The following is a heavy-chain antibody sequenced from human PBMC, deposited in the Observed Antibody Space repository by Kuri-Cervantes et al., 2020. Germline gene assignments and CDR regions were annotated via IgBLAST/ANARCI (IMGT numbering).Heavy chain of an antibody. CDR2: IYYNGST. CDR3: VRGSITMVRGVLGV. Sequence: GSLRLSCAVYGGSFSGYYWSWIRQPPGKGLEWIGCIYYNGSTNYNPSLKSRVTMSIDTSKNHFSLKLTSLTAADTAVYYCVRGSITMVRGVLGVWGKGTTVTVSS. V-gene: IGHV4-59*01. CDR1: GGSFSGYY. D-gene: IGHD3-10*01. J-gene: IGHJ6*04.